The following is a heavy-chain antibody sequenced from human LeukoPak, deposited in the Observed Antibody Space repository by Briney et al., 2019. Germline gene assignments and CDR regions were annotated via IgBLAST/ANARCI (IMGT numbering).Heavy chain of an antibody. CDR2: ISYDGSNK. J-gene: IGHJ4*02. V-gene: IGHV3-30*18. CDR1: GFTFSSYG. D-gene: IGHD6-13*01. CDR3: AKDLGIAAAGGFDY. Sequence: PGGSLRLSCAASGFTFSSYGMHWVRQAPGKGLEWVAVISYDGSNKYYADSVKGRFTISRDNSKNTLYLQMNSLRAEDTALYYCAKDLGIAAAGGFDYWGQGTLVTVSS.